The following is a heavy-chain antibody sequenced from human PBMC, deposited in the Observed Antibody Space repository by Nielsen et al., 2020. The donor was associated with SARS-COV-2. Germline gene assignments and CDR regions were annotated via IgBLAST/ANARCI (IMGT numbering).Heavy chain of an antibody. V-gene: IGHV4-59*12. Sequence: SETLSLTCTVSGGSISSYYWSWIRQPPGKGLEWIGYIYYSGSTNYNPSLKSRVTISVDTSKNQFSLKLSSVTAADTAVYYCARDPDDFWSGFYYGMDVWGQGTTVTVSS. CDR3: ARDPDDFWSGFYYGMDV. CDR2: IYYSGST. D-gene: IGHD3-3*01. CDR1: GGSISSYY. J-gene: IGHJ6*02.